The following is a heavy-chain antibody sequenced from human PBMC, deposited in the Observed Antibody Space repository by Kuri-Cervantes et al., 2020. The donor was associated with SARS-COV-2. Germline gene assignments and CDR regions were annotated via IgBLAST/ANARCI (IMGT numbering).Heavy chain of an antibody. D-gene: IGHD3-10*01. V-gene: IGHV3-30*07. CDR1: GFTFSSYA. Sequence: LSLTCAASGFTFSSYAMHWVRQAPGKGLEWVAVISYDGSNKYYADSVKGRFTISRDNSKNTLYLQMNSLRAEDTAVYYCARDRAFGRGVFDYWGQGTLVTV. J-gene: IGHJ4*02. CDR3: ARDRAFGRGVFDY. CDR2: ISYDGSNK.